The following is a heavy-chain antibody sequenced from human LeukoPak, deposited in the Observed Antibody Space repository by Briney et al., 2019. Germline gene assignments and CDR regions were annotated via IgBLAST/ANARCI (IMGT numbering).Heavy chain of an antibody. J-gene: IGHJ5*02. CDR2: ISGSGGIT. CDR3: AKASIPMVRGGLFDP. Sequence: PGGSLRLSCAASGFTFSSYAMSWVRQAPGKRLEWVSGISGSGGITFYADSVKGRFTISRDNSKNTLYLQMNSLRAEDTAVYYSAKASIPMVRGGLFDPWGQGTLVTVSS. D-gene: IGHD3-10*01. CDR1: GFTFSSYA. V-gene: IGHV3-23*01.